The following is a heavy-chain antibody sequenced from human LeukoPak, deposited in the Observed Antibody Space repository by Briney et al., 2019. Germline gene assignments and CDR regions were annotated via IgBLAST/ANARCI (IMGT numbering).Heavy chain of an antibody. V-gene: IGHV4-4*09. CDR2: IYTSGST. CDR1: GDSMNTYY. CDR3: ARHPYSGAYFRNNWFDP. D-gene: IGHD1-26*01. J-gene: IGHJ5*02. Sequence: SKTLSLTCTVSGDSMNTYYWSWIRQSPGQGLEWIGHIYTSGSTNYNPSLKSRVTISVDTSNNQFSLRLISVTATDTAVYYCARHPYSGAYFRNNWFDPWGQGTLVTVSS.